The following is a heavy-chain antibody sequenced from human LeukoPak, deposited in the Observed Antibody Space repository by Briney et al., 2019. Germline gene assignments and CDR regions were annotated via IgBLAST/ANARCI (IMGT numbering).Heavy chain of an antibody. CDR3: ARGGGLDV. V-gene: IGHV3-7*03. Sequence: PGGSLRLSCEASGFTFSDHYMDWVRQAPGKGLEWVASINHNGNVNYYVDSMKGRFTISRDNAKNSLYLQMSNLRAEDTAVYFCARGGGLDVWGQGATVTVSS. J-gene: IGHJ6*02. D-gene: IGHD3-16*01. CDR2: INHNGNVN. CDR1: GFTFSDHY.